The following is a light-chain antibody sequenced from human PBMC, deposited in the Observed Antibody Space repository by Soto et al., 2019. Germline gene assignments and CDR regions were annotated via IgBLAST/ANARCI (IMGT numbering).Light chain of an antibody. CDR2: DVS. CDR1: SSDVGGYNY. V-gene: IGLV2-14*01. CDR3: SSYTTSSTYV. J-gene: IGLJ1*01. Sequence: QSVLTQPASVSGSPGQSIAISCTGTSSDVGGYNYVSRYQQHPGKAPKLILCDVSNRPSGVSDRFSGSKSGNTASLTISGLQTEDEADYYCSSYTTSSTYVFGTGTKVTVL.